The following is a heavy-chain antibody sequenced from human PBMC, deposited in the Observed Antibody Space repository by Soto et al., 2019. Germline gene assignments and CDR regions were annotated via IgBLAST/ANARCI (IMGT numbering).Heavy chain of an antibody. CDR3: ARDVWFGEGYYYYGMDV. CDR2: ISSSSSTI. D-gene: IGHD3-10*01. J-gene: IGHJ6*02. Sequence: GGSLRLSCAASGFTFSSYSMNWVRQAPGKGLEWVSYISSSSSTIYYADSVKGRFTISRDNAKNSLYLQMNSLRDEDTAVYYCARDVWFGEGYYYYGMDVWGQGTTVTSP. V-gene: IGHV3-48*02. CDR1: GFTFSSYS.